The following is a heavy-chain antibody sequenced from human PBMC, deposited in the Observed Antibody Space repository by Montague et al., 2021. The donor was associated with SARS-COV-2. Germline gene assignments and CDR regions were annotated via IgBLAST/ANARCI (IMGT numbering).Heavy chain of an antibody. CDR1: GGSISSGCYY. D-gene: IGHD3-10*01. Sequence: TLSLTCTVSGGSISSGCYYWSWIRQPAGQGLEWIRRIYTSGSYNYNLYIKSRVTISVDTSQNYLSLKPSSVTDADMAVYSCARRRLTLLWYGMDVWGQGTTVTVSS. V-gene: IGHV4-61*02. CDR3: ARRRLTLLWYGMDV. J-gene: IGHJ6*02. CDR2: IYTSGSY.